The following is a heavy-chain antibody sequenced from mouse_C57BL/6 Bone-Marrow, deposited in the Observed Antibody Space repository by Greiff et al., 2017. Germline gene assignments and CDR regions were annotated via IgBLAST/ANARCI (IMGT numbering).Heavy chain of an antibody. Sequence: QVQLQQSGAELVRPGTSVKMSCKASGYTFTNYWIGWAKQRPGHGLEWIGDIYPGGGYTNYNEKFKGKATLTADKSSSTAYMQFSSLTSEDSAIYYCARGDDYDLWAMDYWGQGTSVTVSS. CDR1: GYTFTNYW. V-gene: IGHV1-63*01. D-gene: IGHD2-4*01. CDR3: ARGDDYDLWAMDY. J-gene: IGHJ4*01. CDR2: IYPGGGYT.